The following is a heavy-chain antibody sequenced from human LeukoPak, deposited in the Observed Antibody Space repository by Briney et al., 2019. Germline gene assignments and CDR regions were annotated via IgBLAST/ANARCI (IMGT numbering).Heavy chain of an antibody. CDR3: AKDRYVFWSGYSSNPFDY. V-gene: IGHV3-23*01. J-gene: IGHJ4*02. Sequence: PGGSLRLSCAASKFTFSSYAMNWVRQASGKGLEWVSGISGSGGSTYYAGSVKGRFTISRDNSKNTLYLQMHRLSAEDTAVYYCAKDRYVFWSGYSSNPFDYWGQGTLVTVSS. D-gene: IGHD3-3*01. CDR2: ISGSGGST. CDR1: KFTFSSYA.